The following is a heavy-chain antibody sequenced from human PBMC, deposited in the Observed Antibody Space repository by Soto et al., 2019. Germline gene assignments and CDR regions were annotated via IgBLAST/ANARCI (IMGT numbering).Heavy chain of an antibody. CDR3: AKGGYYSLFDI. J-gene: IGHJ3*02. D-gene: IGHD3-16*01. CDR2: ISGSGGRT. V-gene: IGHV3-23*01. CDR1: GFRFSSYA. Sequence: PXVCLRLACVACGFRFSSYAMSGVRQTPGKGLEWVSGISGSGGRTYYADSVKGRFTISRDNSNNTLSLQMHILRVEDTAVYFCAKGGYYSLFDIWGQGTMVTVSS.